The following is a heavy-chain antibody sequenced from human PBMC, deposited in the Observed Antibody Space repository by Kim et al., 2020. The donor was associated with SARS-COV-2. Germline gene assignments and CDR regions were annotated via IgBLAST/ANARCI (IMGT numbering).Heavy chain of an antibody. D-gene: IGHD3-22*01. J-gene: IGHJ3*02. Sequence: SETLSLTCTVSGGSISSGDYYWSWIRQPPGKGLEWIGYIYYSGSTYYNPSLKSRVTISVDTSKNQFSLKLSSVTAADTAVYYCAREDSSGYYRRRHDAFDIWGQGTMVTVSS. CDR1: GGSISSGDYY. V-gene: IGHV4-30-4*01. CDR3: AREDSSGYYRRRHDAFDI. CDR2: IYYSGST.